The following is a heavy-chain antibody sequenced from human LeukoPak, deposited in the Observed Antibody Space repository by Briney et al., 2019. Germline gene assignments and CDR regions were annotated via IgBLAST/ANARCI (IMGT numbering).Heavy chain of an antibody. CDR3: ARVMLSQYYFDY. V-gene: IGHV1-69*05. CDR2: IIPILGTA. D-gene: IGHD2-8*01. Sequence: GASVKVSCKASGGTFSSYAISWVRQAPGQGLEWMGGIIPILGTANYAQKFQGRVTITTDESTSTAYMELSSLRSEDTAVYYCARVMLSQYYFDYWGQGTLVTVSS. J-gene: IGHJ4*02. CDR1: GGTFSSYA.